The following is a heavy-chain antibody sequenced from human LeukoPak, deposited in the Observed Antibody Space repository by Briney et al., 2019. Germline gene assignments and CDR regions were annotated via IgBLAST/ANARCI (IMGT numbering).Heavy chain of an antibody. V-gene: IGHV3-30*03. D-gene: IGHD1-1*01. CDR1: GSTFSLFA. CDR3: ATVRRLEYYFED. Sequence: GRSLRLSCVASGSTFSLFAIHWVRQAPGKGLEWVAVVSHEGSNKNYADSVKGRFTISRDSSENTVYLQMNSLRADDTALYNCATVRRLEYYFEDWGQGTLVTVSS. J-gene: IGHJ4*02. CDR2: VSHEGSNK.